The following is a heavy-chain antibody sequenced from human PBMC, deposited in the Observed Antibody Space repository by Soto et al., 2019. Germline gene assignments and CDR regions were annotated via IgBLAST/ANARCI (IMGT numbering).Heavy chain of an antibody. CDR3: ARVVSVVEDYIWGSYRPNYFDY. CDR1: GYTFLSYG. J-gene: IGHJ4*02. D-gene: IGHD3-16*02. CDR2: ISTYNGNT. V-gene: IGHV1-18*01. Sequence: GASVKVSCKASGYTFLSYGITWVRQAPGQGLEWMGWISTYNGNTNYAQKVQGRVTMTTDTSTSTAYMELRSLRSDDTAVYYCARVVSVVEDYIWGSYRPNYFDYWGLGTLVTVSS.